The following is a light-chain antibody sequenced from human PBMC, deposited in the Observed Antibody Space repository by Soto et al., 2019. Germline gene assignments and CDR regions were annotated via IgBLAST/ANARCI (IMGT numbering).Light chain of an antibody. J-gene: IGKJ1*01. Sequence: EIVFTQSPGTLSLSPGERSTLSFRCSQSVSNNYLAWYQQKPGQAPRLLIYGASNRATGIPDRFSGSGSGTDFTLTISRLEPEDFATYYCLQHNSYPRTFGQGTKVDIK. CDR2: GAS. V-gene: IGKV3-20*01. CDR1: QSVSNNY. CDR3: LQHNSYPRT.